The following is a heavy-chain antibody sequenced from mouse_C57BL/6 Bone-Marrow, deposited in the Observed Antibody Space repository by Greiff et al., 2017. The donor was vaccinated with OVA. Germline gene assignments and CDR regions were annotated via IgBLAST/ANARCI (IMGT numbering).Heavy chain of an antibody. V-gene: IGHV2-2*01. J-gene: IGHJ1*03. Sequence: QVQLKESGPGLVQPSQSLSITCTVSGFSLTSYGVHWVRQSPGKGLEWLGVIWSGGSTDYNAAFISRLSISKDNSKSQVFSKMNSLQADDTAIYYCARNSGIYYYGSSNWYFDVWGTGTTVTVSS. D-gene: IGHD1-1*01. CDR3: ARNSGIYYYGSSNWYFDV. CDR1: GFSLTSYG. CDR2: IWSGGST.